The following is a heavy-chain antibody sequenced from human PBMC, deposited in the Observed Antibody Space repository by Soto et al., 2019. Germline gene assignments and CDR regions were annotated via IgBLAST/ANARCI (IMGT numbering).Heavy chain of an antibody. CDR1: GGSFSGYY. CDR2: INHSGST. D-gene: IGHD4-17*01. J-gene: IGHJ4*02. Sequence: TLSLTRAVYGGSFSGYYWSLIRQPPGKGLEWIGEINHSGSTNYNPSLKSRVTISVDTSKNQFSLKLSSVTAADTAVYYCARDGDYGDYSIDYWGQGTLVTVSS. V-gene: IGHV4-34*01. CDR3: ARDGDYGDYSIDY.